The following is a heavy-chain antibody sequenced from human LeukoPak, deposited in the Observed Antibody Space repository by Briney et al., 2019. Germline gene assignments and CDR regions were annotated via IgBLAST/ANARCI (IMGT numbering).Heavy chain of an antibody. D-gene: IGHD3-3*01. CDR1: GGSISSSSYY. V-gene: IGHV4-39*07. J-gene: IGHJ5*02. CDR2: IYYSGST. Sequence: ASETLSLTCTVSGGSISSSSYYWGWIRQPPGKGLEWIGSIYYSGSTYYNPSLKSRVSISVDTSKNQFSLKLSSVTAADTAVYYCARDHRVLRFLEPKGWFDPWGQGTLVTVSS. CDR3: ARDHRVLRFLEPKGWFDP.